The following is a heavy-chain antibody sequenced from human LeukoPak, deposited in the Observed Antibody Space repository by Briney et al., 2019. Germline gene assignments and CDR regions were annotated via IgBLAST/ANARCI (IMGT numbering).Heavy chain of an antibody. CDR3: ARGWSYIDY. V-gene: IGHV3-74*01. J-gene: IGHJ4*02. D-gene: IGHD3-3*01. Sequence: GGSLRLSCAASGFTFSSYWMHWVRQPPGKGLVWVSRIKNDGSTTTYADSVKGRFTVSRDNAKNTLYLQMNSLRAEDTAVYYCARGWSYIDYWGQGTLVTVSS. CDR1: GFTFSSYW. CDR2: IKNDGSTT.